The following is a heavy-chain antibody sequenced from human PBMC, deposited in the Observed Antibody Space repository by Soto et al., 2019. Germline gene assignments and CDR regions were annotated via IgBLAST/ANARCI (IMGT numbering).Heavy chain of an antibody. D-gene: IGHD3-16*01. Sequence: GGSLRLSCAASGFKFSNYAMSWVRQAPGKGLEWVSLISATGGGTYYADSVKGRFTISRDNSPNTLYLQVPSLTAEDTAVYYCAKDGRAGGNSAFYFDFWGQGAQVTVSS. CDR2: ISATGGGT. CDR3: AKDGRAGGNSAFYFDF. CDR1: GFKFSNYA. J-gene: IGHJ4*02. V-gene: IGHV3-23*01.